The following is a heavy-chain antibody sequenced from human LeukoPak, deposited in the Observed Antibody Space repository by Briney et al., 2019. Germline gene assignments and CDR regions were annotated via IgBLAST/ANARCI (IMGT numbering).Heavy chain of an antibody. CDR1: GYSFTSYW. D-gene: IGHD6-19*01. Sequence: GESLKISCKGSGYSFTSYWIGWVRQAPGRGLEWMGIIYPDDSDTRYSPSLQGQVTISADKSISTAYLQWSSLKASDTAIYYCARQGAGDAFDIWGQGTMVTVSS. CDR2: IYPDDSDT. CDR3: ARQGAGDAFDI. J-gene: IGHJ3*02. V-gene: IGHV5-51*01.